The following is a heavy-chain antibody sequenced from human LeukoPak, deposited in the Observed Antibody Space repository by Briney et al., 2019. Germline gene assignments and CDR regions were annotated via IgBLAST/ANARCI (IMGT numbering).Heavy chain of an antibody. J-gene: IGHJ3*02. D-gene: IGHD2-15*01. V-gene: IGHV1-18*01. CDR3: ARDLGSGISGNAFDI. CDR1: GYTFTSYG. CDR2: ISAYNGNT. Sequence: GASVKVSCKASGYTFTSYGISMVRQAPGQGIERMGWISAYNGNTNYAQKLQGRVTMTTDTSTSTAYMELRSLRSDDTAVYYCARDLGSGISGNAFDIWGQGTMVTVSS.